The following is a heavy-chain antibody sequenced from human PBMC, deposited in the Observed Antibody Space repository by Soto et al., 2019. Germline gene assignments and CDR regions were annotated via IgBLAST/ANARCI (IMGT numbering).Heavy chain of an antibody. CDR2: INHSGST. D-gene: IGHD2-15*01. V-gene: IGHV4-34*01. CDR1: GGSFSGYY. J-gene: IGHJ5*02. CDR3: ARGFRFCSGGSCYSGWFDP. Sequence: QVQLQQWGAGLLKPSETLSLTCVVYGGSFSGYYWSWIRQPPGKGLEWIGEINHSGSTNYNPSLKSRVTISVDTSKNQFSLTLSSVTAADTAVYYCARGFRFCSGGSCYSGWFDPWGQGTLVTVSS.